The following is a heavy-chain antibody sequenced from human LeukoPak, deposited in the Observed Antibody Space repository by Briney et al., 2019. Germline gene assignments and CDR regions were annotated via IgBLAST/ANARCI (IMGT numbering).Heavy chain of an antibody. CDR3: ARDRHCANGVCHSPPGMDV. V-gene: IGHV3-33*01. Sequence: GRSLRLSCAASGFTFSSYGMHWVRQAPGKGLEWVADIWFDGKNEHFADSVKGRFTISRDNSKNTMYLQINSLRAEDTAVYYCARDRHCANGVCHSPPGMDVWGQGTTVTVSS. D-gene: IGHD2-8*01. J-gene: IGHJ6*02. CDR1: GFTFSSYG. CDR2: IWFDGKNE.